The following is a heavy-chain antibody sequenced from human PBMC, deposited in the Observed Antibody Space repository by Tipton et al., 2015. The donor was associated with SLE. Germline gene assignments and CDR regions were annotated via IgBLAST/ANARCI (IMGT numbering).Heavy chain of an antibody. Sequence: TLSLTCTVSGGSISSYYWSWIRQPPGKGLEWIGYIYYSGSTNYNPSLKSRVTISEDMSKNQFSLKLSSVTAADTAVYYCARGRGIVVVVAATPFDYWGQGTLVTVSS. J-gene: IGHJ4*02. CDR1: GGSISSYY. CDR3: ARGRGIVVVVAATPFDY. D-gene: IGHD2-15*01. CDR2: IYYSGST. V-gene: IGHV4-59*12.